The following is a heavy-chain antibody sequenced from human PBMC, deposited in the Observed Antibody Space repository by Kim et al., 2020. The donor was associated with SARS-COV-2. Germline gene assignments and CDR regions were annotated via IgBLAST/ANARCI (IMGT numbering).Heavy chain of an antibody. Sequence: YADSVKGRFTMSRGTSTNTLYLQMNSLRAEDTDVYYCAKGLWEPAYYFDYWGQGTLVTVSS. D-gene: IGHD1-26*01. V-gene: IGHV3-23*01. J-gene: IGHJ4*02. CDR3: AKGLWEPAYYFDY.